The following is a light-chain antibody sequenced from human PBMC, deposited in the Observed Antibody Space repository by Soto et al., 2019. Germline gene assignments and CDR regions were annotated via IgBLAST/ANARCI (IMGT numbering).Light chain of an antibody. J-gene: IGKJ1*01. CDR3: QQRSSWPLT. CDR1: LSVSSY. Sequence: EIVLTQSPATLSLSPGERATLSCRASLSVSSYFAWYQQKPGQAPRLLIYDASSRATGIPARFSGSGSGTDFTLTISSLEPEDFAVYYCQQRSSWPLTFGQGTKVEMK. CDR2: DAS. V-gene: IGKV3-11*01.